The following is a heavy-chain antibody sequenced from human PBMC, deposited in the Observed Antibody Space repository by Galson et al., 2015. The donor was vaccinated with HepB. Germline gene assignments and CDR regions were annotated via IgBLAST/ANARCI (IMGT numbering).Heavy chain of an antibody. CDR3: ARDLQLADAFDI. Sequence: SLRLSCAASGFTFGSSAMHWVRQAPGKGLEWVAIISYDGSNKYYADSVKGRFTISRDNSKNTLYLQMNSLRAEDTAVYYCARDLQLADAFDIWGQGTMVTVSS. J-gene: IGHJ3*02. CDR1: GFTFGSSA. D-gene: IGHD6-6*01. CDR2: ISYDGSNK. V-gene: IGHV3-30-3*01.